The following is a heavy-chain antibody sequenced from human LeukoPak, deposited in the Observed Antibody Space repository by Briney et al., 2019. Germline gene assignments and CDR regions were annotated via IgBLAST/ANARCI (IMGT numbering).Heavy chain of an antibody. D-gene: IGHD5-18*01. CDR1: GFTFSNYA. Sequence: GGSLRLSCAASGFTFSNYAMSWVRQAPGKGLEWVSGISGSGGSTYYADSVKGRFTISRDNSENTLYLQMNRLRAEDTAVYYCAKGDTAIEYYFDYWGQGTLVTVSS. V-gene: IGHV3-23*01. J-gene: IGHJ4*02. CDR2: ISGSGGST. CDR3: AKGDTAIEYYFDY.